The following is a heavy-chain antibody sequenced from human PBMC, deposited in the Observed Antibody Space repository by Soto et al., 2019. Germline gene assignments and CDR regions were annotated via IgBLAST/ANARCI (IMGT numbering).Heavy chain of an antibody. CDR3: ARLGWELLSGRRYFDY. V-gene: IGHV1-18*04. CDR1: GYTFSDFA. J-gene: IGHJ4*02. Sequence: QVLLVQSGSEVKKPGASMKVSCQTSGYTFSDFALTWVRQVPDKGPEWLGWISPYTGKTNYAQRVHDRVALTTDTSTRTAYLELRSLTYDDTAVYYCARLGWELLSGRRYFDYWGQGTLVTVSS. D-gene: IGHD1-26*01. CDR2: ISPYTGKT.